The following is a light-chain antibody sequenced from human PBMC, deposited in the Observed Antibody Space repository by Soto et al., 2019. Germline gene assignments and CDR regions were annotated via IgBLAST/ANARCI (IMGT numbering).Light chain of an antibody. CDR3: CSYAGSGTPYV. CDR2: VVG. V-gene: IGLV2-23*02. CDR1: SSDVGSYNL. J-gene: IGLJ1*01. Sequence: HSDLTKPASLYGLPGQSMTISCTRTSSDVGSYNLVSWYQNHPGKAPKLMIYVVGKRPSGVSSRFSGSKSGNTASLTISGLQAEDEADYYCCSYAGSGTPYVFGTGTKVTVL.